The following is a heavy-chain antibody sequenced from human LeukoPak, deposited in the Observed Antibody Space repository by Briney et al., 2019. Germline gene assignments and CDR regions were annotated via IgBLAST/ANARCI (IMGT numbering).Heavy chain of an antibody. CDR3: ARDDRPRVQPVVPAAPYGMDV. V-gene: IGHV3-33*01. CDR1: GFTFSSYG. Sequence: GGSLRLSCAASGFTFSSYGMHWVRQAPGKGLEWVAVIWYDGSNKYYADSVKGRFTISRDNSKNTLYLQVNSLRAEDTAVYYCARDDRPRVQPVVPAAPYGMDVWGQGTTVTVSS. D-gene: IGHD2-2*01. J-gene: IGHJ6*02. CDR2: IWYDGSNK.